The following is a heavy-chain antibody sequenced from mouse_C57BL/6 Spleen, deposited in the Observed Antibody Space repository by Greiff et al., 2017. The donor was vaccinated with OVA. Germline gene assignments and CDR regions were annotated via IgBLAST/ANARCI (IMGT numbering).Heavy chain of an antibody. CDR2: IYPGSGST. CDR3: ASANCDPYWYLDV. J-gene: IGHJ1*03. D-gene: IGHD4-1*01. CDR1: GYTFTSYW. V-gene: IGHV1-55*01. Sequence: QVQLQQPGAELVKPGASVKMSCKASGYTFTSYWITWVKQRPGQGLEWIGDIYPGSGSTNYNEKFKSKATLTVATSSSTAYLQLSSLTSEDSAVYARASANCDPYWYLDVWGTGTTVTASP.